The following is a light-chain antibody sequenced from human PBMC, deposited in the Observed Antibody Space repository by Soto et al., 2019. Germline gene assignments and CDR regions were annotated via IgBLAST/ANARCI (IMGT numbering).Light chain of an antibody. CDR1: SSDVGTYNL. CDR3: GTWDSVLSAGV. J-gene: IGLJ3*02. CDR2: AND. Sequence: QSALTQPASVSGSPGQSITISCTGTSSDVGTYNLVSWYQQHPDKAPKLIIPANDEGPSGIRDRFSASKSGTSATLAITGLQTGDEAVYYCGTWDSVLSAGVFGGGTKLTVL. V-gene: IGLV2-14*02.